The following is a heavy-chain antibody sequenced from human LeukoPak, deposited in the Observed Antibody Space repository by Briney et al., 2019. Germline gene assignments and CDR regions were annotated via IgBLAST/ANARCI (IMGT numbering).Heavy chain of an antibody. Sequence: SQNLSLTCDVSGVSITTTGYSWSWIRQPPGKGLEWVAYIFHTGTTYYNPSLKSRATISVDASKNQFSLKLSSVTAAGTAVYYCARAGLEVSTNFDYWGQGTLVTVSS. J-gene: IGHJ4*02. CDR2: IFHTGTT. CDR3: ARAGLEVSTNFDY. V-gene: IGHV4-30-2*01. CDR1: GVSITTTGYS. D-gene: IGHD1-14*01.